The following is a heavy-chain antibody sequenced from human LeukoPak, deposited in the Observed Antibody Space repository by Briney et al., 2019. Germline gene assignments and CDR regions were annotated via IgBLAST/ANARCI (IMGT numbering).Heavy chain of an antibody. V-gene: IGHV1-2*02. CDR1: GYTFTSSY. D-gene: IGHD5-18*01. CDR2: INPNSGGT. J-gene: IGHJ4*02. Sequence: ASVKVSCKASGYTFTSSYMHWVRQAPGQGLEWMGWINPNSGGTNYAQKFQGRVTMTRDTSISTAYMELSRLRSDDTAVYYCARGLKVRLWLQDYWGQGTLVTVSS. CDR3: ARGLKVRLWLQDY.